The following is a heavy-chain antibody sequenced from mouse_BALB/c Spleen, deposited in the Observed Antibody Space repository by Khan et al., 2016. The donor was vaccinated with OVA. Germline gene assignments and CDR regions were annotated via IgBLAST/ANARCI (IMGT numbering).Heavy chain of an antibody. Sequence: VQLQQSGPELMKPGASVKISCKASAYSFTTYYMHWVKQSHGKSLEWIGCIDPFNGGTTYNQKFKGKATLTVDTSSSTAYMHLSTLTSEDSAVYYCARRTLDYWGQGTSVTVSS. CDR2: IDPFNGGT. V-gene: IGHV1S135*01. CDR1: AYSFTTYY. J-gene: IGHJ4*01. CDR3: ARRTLDY.